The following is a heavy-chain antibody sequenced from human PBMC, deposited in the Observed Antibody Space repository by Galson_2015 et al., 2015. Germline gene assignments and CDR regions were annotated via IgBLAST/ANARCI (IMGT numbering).Heavy chain of an antibody. Sequence: VKVSCKASGGTFSSYAISWVRQAPGQGLEWMGGIIPIFGTANYAQKFQGRVTITADESTSTAYMELSSLRSEDTAVYYCARDKAQQLVFGMDVWGQGTTVTVSS. CDR2: IIPIFGTA. CDR3: ARDKAQQLVFGMDV. J-gene: IGHJ6*02. CDR1: GGTFSSYA. D-gene: IGHD6-13*01. V-gene: IGHV1-69*13.